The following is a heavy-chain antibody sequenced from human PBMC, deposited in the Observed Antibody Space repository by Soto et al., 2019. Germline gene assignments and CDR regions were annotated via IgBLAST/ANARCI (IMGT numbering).Heavy chain of an antibody. Sequence: GASVKVSCKASGGTFSSYAISWVRQAPGQGLECMGWIIPIFGTANYAQKFQGRVTIPAAKSPSTAYMELSSLRSEDTAVYYCARGYSSSWYLFDPWGKGTLVTVSS. CDR1: GGTFSSYA. D-gene: IGHD6-13*01. CDR3: ARGYSSSWYLFDP. V-gene: IGHV1-69*06. J-gene: IGHJ5*02. CDR2: IIPIFGTA.